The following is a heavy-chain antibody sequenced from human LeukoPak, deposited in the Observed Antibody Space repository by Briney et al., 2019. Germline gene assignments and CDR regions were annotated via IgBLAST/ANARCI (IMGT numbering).Heavy chain of an antibody. J-gene: IGHJ4*02. CDR2: MNPNSGNT. CDR3: ARDSGYADY. Sequence: ASVKVSCKVSGYTFTSYDINWVRQATGQGIEWMGWMNPNSGNTGYAQKFQGRVTMTRNTSISTAYMELGSLRSEDTAVYYCARDSGYADYWGQGTLVTVSS. CDR1: GYTFTSYD. V-gene: IGHV1-8*01. D-gene: IGHD5-12*01.